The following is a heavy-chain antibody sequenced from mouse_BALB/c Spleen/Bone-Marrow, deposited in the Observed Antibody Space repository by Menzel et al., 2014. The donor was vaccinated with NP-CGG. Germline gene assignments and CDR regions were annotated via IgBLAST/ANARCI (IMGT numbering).Heavy chain of an antibody. CDR3: ARDENYDIYWYFDV. D-gene: IGHD1-1*01. J-gene: IGHJ1*01. V-gene: IGHV7-3*02. CDR1: GFTFTDYY. CDR2: IRNKANGYTT. Sequence: VQLKESGGGLVQPGGSLRLSCATSGFTFTDYYMSWVRQTPGKALEWLGFIRNKANGYTTDYSVSVKGRFTISRDNSQSILYLQMNTLRAEDSATYYCARDENYDIYWYFDVWGAGTTATVSS.